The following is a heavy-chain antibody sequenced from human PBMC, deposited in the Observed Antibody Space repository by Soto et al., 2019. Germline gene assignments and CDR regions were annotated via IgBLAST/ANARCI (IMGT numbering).Heavy chain of an antibody. J-gene: IGHJ3*02. V-gene: IGHV4-59*01. CDR3: ARDLGYSSGWYPSRAFDI. Sequence: PSETLSLTCTVSGGSISSYYWSWIQQPPGKGLEWIGYIYYSGSTNYNPSLKSRVTISVDTSKNQFSLKLSSVTAADTAVYYCARDLGYSSGWYPSRAFDIWGQGTMVTVSS. CDR1: GGSISSYY. D-gene: IGHD6-19*01. CDR2: IYYSGST.